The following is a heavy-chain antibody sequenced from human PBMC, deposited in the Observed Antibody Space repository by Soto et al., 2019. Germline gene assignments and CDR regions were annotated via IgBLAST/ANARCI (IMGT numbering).Heavy chain of an antibody. Sequence: QVQLQESGPGLVKPSETLSLTCTVSGGSISSYYWSWIRQPPGKGLEWIGYIYYNGSTKYNPSLRSRVTISVDTSKNQFPRKLSSVTAADTAVYYCAREGRAARYYYYGMDVWGQGTTVTVSS. J-gene: IGHJ6*02. V-gene: IGHV4-59*01. D-gene: IGHD6-6*01. CDR3: AREGRAARYYYYGMDV. CDR2: IYYNGST. CDR1: GGSISSYY.